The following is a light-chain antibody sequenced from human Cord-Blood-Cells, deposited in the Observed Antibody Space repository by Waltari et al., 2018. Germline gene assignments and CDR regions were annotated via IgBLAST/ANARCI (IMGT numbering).Light chain of an antibody. CDR1: QSLLHSNGYNY. J-gene: IGKJ4*01. Sequence: DIVMTQSLLSQPVTPGEPASTSCRSSQSLLHSNGYNYLDWYLQKPGQSPQLLIYLGSNRASGVPDRFSGSGSGTDFTLKISRVEAEDVGVYYCMQALQTPTFGGGTKVEIK. CDR3: MQALQTPT. CDR2: LGS. V-gene: IGKV2-28*01.